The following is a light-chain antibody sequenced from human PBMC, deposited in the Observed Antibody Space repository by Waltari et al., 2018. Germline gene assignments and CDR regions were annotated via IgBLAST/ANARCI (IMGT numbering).Light chain of an antibody. J-gene: IGLJ3*02. Sequence: QSALTQPRSVSGSPGQSVTISCTGTSSDVGGYNYVSWYPHHPGNVPKLMICDVSQRPSGIPARFSGSKSGNPASLTISGLQAEDEADYYCCSYGGSYTWVFGGGTRLTVL. CDR3: CSYGGSYTWV. V-gene: IGLV2-11*01. CDR1: SSDVGGYNY. CDR2: DVS.